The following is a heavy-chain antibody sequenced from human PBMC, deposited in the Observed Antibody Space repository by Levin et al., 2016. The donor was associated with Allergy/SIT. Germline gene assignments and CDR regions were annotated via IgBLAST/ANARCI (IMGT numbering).Heavy chain of an antibody. CDR3: ARASGSYFRGPPAYYFDY. D-gene: IGHD1-26*01. V-gene: IGHV4-34*01. CDR1: GGSFSGYY. J-gene: IGHJ4*02. Sequence: SETLSLTCTVYGGSFSGYYWSWIRQPPGKGLEWIGEINHSGSTNYNPSLKSRVTISVDTSKNQFSLKLSSVTAADTAVYYCARASGSYFRGPPAYYFDYWGQGTLVTVSS. CDR2: INHSGST.